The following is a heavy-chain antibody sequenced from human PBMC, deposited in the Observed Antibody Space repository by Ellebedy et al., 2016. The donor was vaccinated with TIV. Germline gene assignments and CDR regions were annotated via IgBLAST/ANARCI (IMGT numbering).Heavy chain of an antibody. CDR1: GFTFNNYA. CDR3: AKDRTYYYDSSGYYYGGRADYYFDY. J-gene: IGHJ4*02. D-gene: IGHD3-22*01. Sequence: GGSLRLSXAASGFTFNNYAMNWVRQAPGKGLEWVSGIAGSGDTTYYADSVKGRFTISRDNSKNTLYLQMNSLRADDTAVYYCAKDRTYYYDSSGYYYGGRADYYFDYWGQGTLVTVSS. CDR2: IAGSGDTT. V-gene: IGHV3-23*01.